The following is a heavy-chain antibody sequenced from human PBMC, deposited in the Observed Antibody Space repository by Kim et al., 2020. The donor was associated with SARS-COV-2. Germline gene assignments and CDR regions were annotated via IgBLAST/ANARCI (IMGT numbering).Heavy chain of an antibody. D-gene: IGHD6-13*01. J-gene: IGHJ6*02. V-gene: IGHV3-30*04. CDR1: GFTSRSYA. Sequence: GGSLRLSCAASGFTSRSYAMHWVRQAPGKGLEWVAVISYDGSNKYYADSVRGRFTISRDNSENTLYLEMNSLGAEDTAVYYCARAQGWSSSSWYRNYYYGMDVLGQGTTVNVSS. CDR2: ISYDGSNK. CDR3: ARAQGWSSSSWYRNYYYGMDV.